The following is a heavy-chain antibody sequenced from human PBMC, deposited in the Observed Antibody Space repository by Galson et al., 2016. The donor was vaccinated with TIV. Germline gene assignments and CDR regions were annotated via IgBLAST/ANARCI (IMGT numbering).Heavy chain of an antibody. V-gene: IGHV1-18*04. CDR2: ISSYNGDT. CDR1: GYTFRNYG. D-gene: IGHD3-22*01. J-gene: IGHJ6*02. Sequence: SVKVSCKASGYTFRNYGFSWVRQAPGQGLEWLGWISSYNGDTNYAHNLRGRLTMTTDSSTTTASMELRSLRSDDTAVYFCARDRGSMTMILVVDYHYGMGVWGQGTPVTVSS. CDR3: ARDRGSMTMILVVDYHYGMGV.